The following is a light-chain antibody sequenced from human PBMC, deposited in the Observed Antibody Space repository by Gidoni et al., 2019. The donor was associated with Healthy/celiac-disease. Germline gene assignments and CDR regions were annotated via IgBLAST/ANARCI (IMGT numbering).Light chain of an antibody. CDR1: QSISSW. Sequence: DIQMTQSPSTLSASVDDRVTITCRSSQSISSWLAWYQQKPGKAPKLLIYKASSLESGVPSRFSGSGSGTEFTLTISSLQPDDFATYYCQQYKSYSRTFGQGTKVEIK. CDR3: QQYKSYSRT. CDR2: KAS. V-gene: IGKV1-5*03. J-gene: IGKJ1*01.